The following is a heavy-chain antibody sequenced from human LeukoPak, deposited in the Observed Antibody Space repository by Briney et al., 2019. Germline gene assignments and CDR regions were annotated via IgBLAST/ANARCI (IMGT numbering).Heavy chain of an antibody. D-gene: IGHD1-26*01. J-gene: IGHJ6*03. Sequence: GASVKVSCKASGYTFTSYYMHWVRQAPGQGLEWMGIINPSGGSTSYAQKFQGRVTMTRDMSTSTVYMELSSLRSEDTAVYYCARDLRYLLSSGDYYMDVWSKGTTVTVSS. CDR2: INPSGGST. CDR3: ARDLRYLLSSGDYYMDV. V-gene: IGHV1-46*01. CDR1: GYTFTSYY.